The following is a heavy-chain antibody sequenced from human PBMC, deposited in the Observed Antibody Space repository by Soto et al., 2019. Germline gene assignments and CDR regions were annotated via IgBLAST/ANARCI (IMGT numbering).Heavy chain of an antibody. Sequence: QVQLQQWGAGLLKPSETLSLTCAVYGGSFSGYYWTWIRQPPGTGLEWIGEINHSGSTNYNPSLKRXVTISVDTSKNQFALKLTSVTAAATAVYDCARDKITGLFDYWGQGTLVTVSS. D-gene: IGHD2-8*02. CDR2: INHSGST. V-gene: IGHV4-34*01. CDR3: ARDKITGLFDY. J-gene: IGHJ4*02. CDR1: GGSFSGYY.